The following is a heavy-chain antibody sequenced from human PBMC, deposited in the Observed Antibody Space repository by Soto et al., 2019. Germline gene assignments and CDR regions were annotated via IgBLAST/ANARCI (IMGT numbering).Heavy chain of an antibody. D-gene: IGHD5-12*01. CDR1: GFTFSNYG. J-gene: IGHJ4*02. V-gene: IGHV3-33*01. CDR2: IWNDGSSR. CDR3: ARPDIVAAIGGALDC. Sequence: QVQLVESGGGVVQPGRSLRLSCEASGFTFSNYGMHWVRQAPGKGLEWVAVIWNDGSSRYYADSVKGRFTISRDNSNNTLFLQMNNLRAEDTAVYYCARPDIVAAIGGALDCWGQGTLVTVSS.